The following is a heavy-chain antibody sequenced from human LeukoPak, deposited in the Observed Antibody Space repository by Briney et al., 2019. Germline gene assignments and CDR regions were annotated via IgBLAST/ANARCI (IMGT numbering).Heavy chain of an antibody. CDR1: GGSISSYY. D-gene: IGHD2-2*02. Sequence: PSETLSLTCTVSGGSISSYYWSWIRQPPGKGLEWIGYIYYSGSTNYNPSLKSRVTISVDTSKDQFSLKLSSVTAADTAVYYCARYTYDAFDIWGQGTMVTVSS. V-gene: IGHV4-59*08. J-gene: IGHJ3*02. CDR2: IYYSGST. CDR3: ARYTYDAFDI.